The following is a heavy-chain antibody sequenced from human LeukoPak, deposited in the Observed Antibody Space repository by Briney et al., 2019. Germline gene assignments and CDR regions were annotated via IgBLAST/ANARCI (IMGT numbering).Heavy chain of an antibody. J-gene: IGHJ4*02. CDR3: ARERAGDPGGEEVFGAAPYDY. D-gene: IGHD3-3*01. Sequence: GGSLRLSCAGSGFTFSRFSMIWVRQAPGRGLEWISAMSRGGITIYYADSVKGRFTISRDDARNSVFLQMTSLRPDDTAIYYCARERAGDPGGEEVFGAAPYDYWGQGTLVTVSS. CDR1: GFTFSRFS. CDR2: MSRGGITI. V-gene: IGHV3-48*03.